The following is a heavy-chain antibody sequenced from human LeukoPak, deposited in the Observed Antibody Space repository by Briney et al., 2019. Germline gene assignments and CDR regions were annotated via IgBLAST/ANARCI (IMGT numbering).Heavy chain of an antibody. CDR1: GYTFTSYG. Sequence: ASVKVSCKASGYTFTSYGISWVRQAPGQGLEWMGWISAYNGNTNYAQKLQGRVTMTTDTSTSTAYMELRSLRSDDTAVYYCARDFPPYYYDSSGYYYGLVYWGQGTLVSVSS. J-gene: IGHJ4*02. D-gene: IGHD3-22*01. CDR2: ISAYNGNT. CDR3: ARDFPPYYYDSSGYYYGLVY. V-gene: IGHV1-18*01.